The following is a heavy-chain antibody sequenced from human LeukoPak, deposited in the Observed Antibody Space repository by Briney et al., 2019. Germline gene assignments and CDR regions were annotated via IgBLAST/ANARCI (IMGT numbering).Heavy chain of an antibody. CDR3: AKDRGYSHGFDY. D-gene: IGHD5-18*01. Sequence: GGSLRLSCAASGFTFSSYGMHWVRQAPGKGLEWVAGISYDGRSKEYVDSVKGRFTISRDNSKNTLYLQMNSLKAEDTAVYYCAKDRGYSHGFDYWGQGTLLTVSS. J-gene: IGHJ4*02. V-gene: IGHV3-30*18. CDR1: GFTFSSYG. CDR2: ISYDGRSK.